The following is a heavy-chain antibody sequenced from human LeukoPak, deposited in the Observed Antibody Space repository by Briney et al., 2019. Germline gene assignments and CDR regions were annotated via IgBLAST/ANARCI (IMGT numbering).Heavy chain of an antibody. CDR3: ARLPKDIVVVVAATH. V-gene: IGHV5-51*01. D-gene: IGHD2-15*01. J-gene: IGHJ4*02. CDR2: IYPGDSDT. CDR1: GYSFTSYW. Sequence: GESLKISCRGSGYSFTSYWIGWVRQMPGKGLEWMGIIYPGDSDTRYSPSFQGQVTISADKSISTAYLQWSSLKASDTAMYYCARLPKDIVVVVAATHWGQGTLVTVSS.